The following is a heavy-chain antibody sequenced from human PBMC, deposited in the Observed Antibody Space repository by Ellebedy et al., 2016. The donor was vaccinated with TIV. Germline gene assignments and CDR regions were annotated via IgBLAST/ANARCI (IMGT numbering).Heavy chain of an antibody. CDR1: GFTFSNHA. CDR2: ISGSGVST. J-gene: IGHJ4*02. Sequence: GGSLRLSCAASGFTFSNHAMSWVCQAPGKGLEWVSFISGSGVSTYYADSVRGRVTISRDNSKNTLYLQMNSLRADDTAVYYCAKLDSSGYYYGRIDYWGQGTLVTVSS. CDR3: AKLDSSGYYYGRIDY. V-gene: IGHV3-23*01. D-gene: IGHD3-22*01.